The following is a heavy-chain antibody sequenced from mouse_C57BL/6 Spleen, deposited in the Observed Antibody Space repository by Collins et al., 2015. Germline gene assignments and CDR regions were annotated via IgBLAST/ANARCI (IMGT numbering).Heavy chain of an antibody. D-gene: IGHD2-3*01. CDR1: GYTFTSYG. J-gene: IGHJ4*01. CDR3: ARFDGYFYAMDY. V-gene: IGHV1-81*01. CDR2: IYPRSGNT. Sequence: QVQLQQSGAELARPGASVKLSCKASGYTFTSYGISWVKQRTGQGLEWIGEIYPRSGNTYYNEKFKGKATLTADKSSGTAYMELRSLTSEDSAVYFCARFDGYFYAMDYWGQGTSVTVSS.